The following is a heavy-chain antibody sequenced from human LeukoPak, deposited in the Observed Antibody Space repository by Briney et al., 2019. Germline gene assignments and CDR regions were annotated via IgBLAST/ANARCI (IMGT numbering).Heavy chain of an antibody. V-gene: IGHV4-59*01. Sequence: SETLSLTCTVSGDSIISYYWSWIRQPPGKGLEWIGYIYYSGSTNYNPSLTSRVTISLDTSKNKFSLKPSSVTAADTAVYYCARTLWFGEYYYYYYYMDVWGKGTTVTISS. CDR2: IYYSGST. D-gene: IGHD3-10*01. CDR3: ARTLWFGEYYYYYYYMDV. CDR1: GDSIISYY. J-gene: IGHJ6*03.